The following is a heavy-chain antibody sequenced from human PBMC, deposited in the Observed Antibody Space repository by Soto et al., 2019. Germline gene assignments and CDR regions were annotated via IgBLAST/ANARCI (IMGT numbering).Heavy chain of an antibody. J-gene: IGHJ4*02. CDR1: GFTFNHHA. D-gene: IGHD3-3*01. CDR3: AKVREWFVDWLPPTFDF. CDR2: IVASGSAT. Sequence: EVQLLESGGGLGQPGGSLRLSCAASGFTFNHHAMSWVRQAPGKGLEWVSGIVASGSATYYADSVKGRFTISRDNSNNTVFLQMNSLRAEDTAVYYCAKVREWFVDWLPPTFDFWGQGALVTVSS. V-gene: IGHV3-23*01.